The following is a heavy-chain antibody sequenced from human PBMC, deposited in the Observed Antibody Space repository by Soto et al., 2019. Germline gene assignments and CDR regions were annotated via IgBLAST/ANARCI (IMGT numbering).Heavy chain of an antibody. CDR3: ARVRTPKGGPKTPVDY. D-gene: IGHD1-1*01. V-gene: IGHV3-48*02. CDR1: GFTFSSYS. Sequence: GGSLRLSCAASGFTFSSYSMNWVRQAPGKGLEWVSYISSSSSTIYYADSVKGRFTISRDNAKNSLYLQMNSLRDEDTAVYYCARVRTPKGGPKTPVDYWGQGTLVTVSS. J-gene: IGHJ4*02. CDR2: ISSSSSTI.